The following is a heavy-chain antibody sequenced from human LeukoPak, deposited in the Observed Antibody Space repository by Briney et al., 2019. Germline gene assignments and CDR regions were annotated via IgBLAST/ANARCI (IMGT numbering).Heavy chain of an antibody. J-gene: IGHJ6*02. V-gene: IGHV4-59*07. CDR2: IYYSGST. Sequence: SDTLSLTCTVSGGSISSYYWSCIRQPPGKGLEWIGYIYYSGSTNYNPSLKSRVTISVDTSKNQFSLKLSSVTAADTAVYYCARTNPMVLGVIISPYYYYGMDVWGQGTTVTVSS. CDR1: GGSISSYY. D-gene: IGHD3-10*01. CDR3: ARTNPMVLGVIISPYYYYGMDV.